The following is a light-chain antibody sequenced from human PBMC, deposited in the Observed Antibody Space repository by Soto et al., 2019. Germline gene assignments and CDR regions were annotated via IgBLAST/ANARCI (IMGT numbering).Light chain of an antibody. J-gene: IGKJ4*01. CDR2: KIS. CDR3: MQSSYFPHT. Sequence: DVVVTQTPRSAPVTLGQPASISCHTSRSLVHSDGNTYLNWLQQRPGQPPRLLLYKISTRFSGVPDRVSGRGAETDFTLRISRVEAEDVGLYDCMQSSYFPHTFGGGTKLEIE. CDR1: RSLVHSDGNTY. V-gene: IGKV2-24*01.